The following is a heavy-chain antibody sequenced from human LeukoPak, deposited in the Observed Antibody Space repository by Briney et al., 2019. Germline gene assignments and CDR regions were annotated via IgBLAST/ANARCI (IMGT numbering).Heavy chain of an antibody. J-gene: IGHJ4*02. CDR1: GFTFSSYT. CDR2: ISYDGSNK. V-gene: IGHV3-30-3*01. Sequence: GGSLRLSCVASGFTFSSYTMHWVRQAPGKGLEWVAVISYDGSNKYYADSVKGRFTISRDNSKNTLYLQMSSLRAEDTAVYYCAREDIVVLPSDLPGDYWGQGTLVTVSS. D-gene: IGHD2-2*02. CDR3: AREDIVVLPSDLPGDY.